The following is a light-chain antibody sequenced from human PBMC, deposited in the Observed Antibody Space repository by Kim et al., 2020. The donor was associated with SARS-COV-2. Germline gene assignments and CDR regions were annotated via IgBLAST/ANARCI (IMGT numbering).Light chain of an antibody. J-gene: IGLJ3*02. V-gene: IGLV6-57*03. CDR1: GGSIASSF. Sequence: GKTVTISCPPSGGSIASSFVQWSQQRPGSAPTTVIYEDNQIPSGVPDRFSGSIDSSSNSASLTISGLKTEDEADYYCQSYDSSNWVFGGGTRLSVL. CDR3: QSYDSSNWV. CDR2: EDN.